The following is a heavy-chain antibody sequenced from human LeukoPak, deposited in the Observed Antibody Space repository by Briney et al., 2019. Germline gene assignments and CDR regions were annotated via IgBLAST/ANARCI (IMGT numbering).Heavy chain of an antibody. CDR3: TRPYYDDSPTD. CDR2: ISSGGRTI. D-gene: IGHD3-16*01. Sequence: GGSLRLSCVTSGFTFSDYYMGWVRQAPGKGLEWVSYISSGGRTIYYADSVKGRFTISRDNANNSLYLQMDSVRAEDTAVYYCTRPYYDDSPTDWGQGTLVTASS. V-gene: IGHV3-11*04. CDR1: GFTFSDYY. J-gene: IGHJ4*02.